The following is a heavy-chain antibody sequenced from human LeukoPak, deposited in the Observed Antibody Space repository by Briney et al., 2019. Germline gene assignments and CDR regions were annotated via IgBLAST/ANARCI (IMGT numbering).Heavy chain of an antibody. Sequence: PSETLSLTCTVSGGSMRSYSWSWIRLPPGKGLEWIGYIYYSGSTNYNPSLKSRVTISVDTSKNQFSLKLSSVTAADTAVYFCARTAVSSTNAHFDHWGQGTLVTVSS. CDR1: GGSMRSYS. CDR2: IYYSGST. CDR3: ARTAVSSTNAHFDH. V-gene: IGHV4-59*01. J-gene: IGHJ4*02. D-gene: IGHD2-8*01.